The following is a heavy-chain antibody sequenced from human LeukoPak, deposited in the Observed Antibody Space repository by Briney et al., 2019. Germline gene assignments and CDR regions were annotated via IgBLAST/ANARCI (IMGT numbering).Heavy chain of an antibody. CDR1: GYTFTGYY. Sequence: ASVKVSCKASGYTFTGYYMHWVRQAPGQGLEWMGWINPNSGGTNYAQKFQGRVTMTRDTSISTAYMELSRLRSDDTAVYYCARDLVATIVDYYYYVDVWGKGTTVTVSS. V-gene: IGHV1-2*02. CDR2: INPNSGGT. CDR3: ARDLVATIVDYYYYVDV. D-gene: IGHD5-12*01. J-gene: IGHJ6*03.